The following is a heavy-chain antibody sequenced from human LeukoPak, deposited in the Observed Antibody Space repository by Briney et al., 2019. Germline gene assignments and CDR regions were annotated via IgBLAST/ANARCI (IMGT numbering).Heavy chain of an antibody. Sequence: GGSLRLSCAASGFTVSSNYMSWVRQAPGKGLEWASVIYSGGSTYHADSVKGRFTISRDNSKNTLYLQMNSLRAEDTAVYYCARDFGGYDAFDIWGQGTMVTVSS. D-gene: IGHD2-15*01. V-gene: IGHV3-53*01. CDR3: ARDFGGYDAFDI. CDR1: GFTVSSNY. CDR2: IYSGGST. J-gene: IGHJ3*02.